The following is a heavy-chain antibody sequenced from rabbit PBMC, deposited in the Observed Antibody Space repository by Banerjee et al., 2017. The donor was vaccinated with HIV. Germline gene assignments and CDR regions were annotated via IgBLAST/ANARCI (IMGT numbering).Heavy chain of an antibody. CDR1: GFSFSSSDY. V-gene: IGHV1S45*01. D-gene: IGHD1-1*01. CDR3: ARLPYGADAGYFCADYLNL. CDR2: IDGGSSGGA. J-gene: IGHJ4*01. Sequence: QEQLVESGGGLVQPEGSLTLTCTASGFSFSSSDYMCWVRQAPGKGLEWIACIDGGSSGGAYYASWAKGRFTISKTSSTTVTLQMPSLTAADTATYFCARLPYGADAGYFCADYLNLWGPGTLVTVS.